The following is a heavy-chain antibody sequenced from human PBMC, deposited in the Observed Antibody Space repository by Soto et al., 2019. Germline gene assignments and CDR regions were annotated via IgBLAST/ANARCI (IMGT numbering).Heavy chain of an antibody. CDR2: VSSDGRTT. CDR3: AKEIAVAGDLDY. CDR1: GFTSRSYG. J-gene: IGHJ4*01. D-gene: IGHD6-19*01. Sequence: QVRLVESGGGVVQPGRSLRLSCVASGFTSRSYGIHWVRQAPGKGLEWVAVVSSDGRTTYYADSVKGRFTISRDNSKNTLYLQMDSLRPEDTAVYYCAKEIAVAGDLDYWGHGTLVTVSS. V-gene: IGHV3-30*18.